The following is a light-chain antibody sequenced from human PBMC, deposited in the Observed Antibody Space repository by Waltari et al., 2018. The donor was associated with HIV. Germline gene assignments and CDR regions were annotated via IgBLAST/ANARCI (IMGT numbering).Light chain of an antibody. CDR1: QSVSSN. V-gene: IGKV3-15*01. Sequence: ERVMTQSPATLSVSPGERATLSCRASQSVSSNLAWYQQKPGQAPRLLIYGASTRASGIPARLSGSGSGTEFTLTISSLQSEDFAVYYCQQYNNWPPKGLTFGGGTKVEIK. CDR2: GAS. CDR3: QQYNNWPPKGLT. J-gene: IGKJ4*01.